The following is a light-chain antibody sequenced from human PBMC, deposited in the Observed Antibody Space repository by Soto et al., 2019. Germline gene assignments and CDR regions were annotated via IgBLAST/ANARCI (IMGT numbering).Light chain of an antibody. CDR3: QSYDSSLSGSV. CDR1: SSNIGAGYD. V-gene: IGLV1-40*01. J-gene: IGLJ2*01. Sequence: QPVLTQPPSVSGAPGQRVTISCTGSSSNIGAGYDVHWYQQLPGTAPKVLIYVNNNRPSGVPDRFSGSKSGTSASLAITGLQADDEADYYCQSYDSSLSGSVFGGGTKVTVL. CDR2: VNN.